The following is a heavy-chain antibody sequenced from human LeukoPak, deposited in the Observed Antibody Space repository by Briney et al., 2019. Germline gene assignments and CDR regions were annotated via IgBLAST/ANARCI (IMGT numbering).Heavy chain of an antibody. V-gene: IGHV1-69*05. CDR2: IIPIFGTA. D-gene: IGHD6-13*01. Sequence: SVKVSCKASGGTFSSYAISWVRQAPGQGLEWMGGIIPIFGTANYAQKFQGRVTMTRDTSISTAYMELSRLRSDDTAVYYCARQQQQLAPNFDYWGQGTLVTVSS. CDR3: ARQQQQLAPNFDY. CDR1: GGTFSSYA. J-gene: IGHJ4*02.